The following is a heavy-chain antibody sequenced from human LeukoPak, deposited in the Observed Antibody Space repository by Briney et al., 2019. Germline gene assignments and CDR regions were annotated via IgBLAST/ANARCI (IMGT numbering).Heavy chain of an antibody. V-gene: IGHV1-18*01. D-gene: IGHD6-19*01. CDR3: ARDFLPTWYSSGWYFDY. CDR2: ISAYNGNT. CDR1: GYTFTSYG. J-gene: IGHJ4*02. Sequence: ASVKVSCKASGYTFTSYGISWVRQAPGQGLEWMGWISAYNGNTNYAQKLQGRVTMTTDTSTGTAYMELRSLRSDDTAVYYCARDFLPTWYSSGWYFDYWDQGTLVTVSS.